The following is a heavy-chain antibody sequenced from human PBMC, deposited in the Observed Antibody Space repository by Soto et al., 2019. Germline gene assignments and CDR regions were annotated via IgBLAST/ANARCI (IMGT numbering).Heavy chain of an antibody. D-gene: IGHD6-19*01. CDR3: ARRGVFIAVVGTQGFDY. Sequence: QLQLQESGPGLVKPSETLSLTCTVSGGSISSSSYYWGWIRQPPGKGLGGIGSIYYSGSTYYTPSLKSRVPISGNPSKTQFSRKMGFVTAAYAAVYDWARRGVFIAVVGTQGFDYWGQGTLVTVPP. V-gene: IGHV4-39*01. CDR1: GGSISSSSYY. J-gene: IGHJ4*02. CDR2: IYYSGST.